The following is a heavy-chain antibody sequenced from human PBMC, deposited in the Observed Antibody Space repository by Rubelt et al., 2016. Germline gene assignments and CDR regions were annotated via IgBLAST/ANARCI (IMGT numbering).Heavy chain of an antibody. CDR2: ISSSSSYI. Sequence: GKGLEWVSSISSSSSYIYYADSGKGRFTISRDNAKDSLYLQMNSLRAEDTAVYYCAREDGRTYGMDVWGQGTTVTVSS. J-gene: IGHJ6*02. CDR3: AREDGRTYGMDV. D-gene: IGHD5-24*01. V-gene: IGHV3-21*01.